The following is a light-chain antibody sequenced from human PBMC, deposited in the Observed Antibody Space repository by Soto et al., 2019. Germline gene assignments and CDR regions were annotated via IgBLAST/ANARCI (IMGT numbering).Light chain of an antibody. CDR1: SSDIGGYNF. J-gene: IGLJ2*01. V-gene: IGLV2-14*01. CDR2: KVS. Sequence: QSALTQPASVSGSPGQSITIPCTGTSSDIGGYNFVSWYQQHPGRAPTLVIYKVSDRPSGVSSRFSGSKSGNTASLTISGLQAEDEADYYCSSYTSTSTVVFGGGTKLTVL. CDR3: SSYTSTSTVV.